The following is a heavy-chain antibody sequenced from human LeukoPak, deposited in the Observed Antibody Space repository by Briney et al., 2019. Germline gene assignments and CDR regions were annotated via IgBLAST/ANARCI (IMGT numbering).Heavy chain of an antibody. V-gene: IGHV3-21*01. J-gene: IGHJ4*02. Sequence: PGGSLRLSCAASGFTFSSYSMNWVRQAPGKGLELVSSISSSSSYIYYADSVKGRFTISRDNAKNSLYLQMNSLRAEDTAVYYCARDRGYDYVWGSYRHDYWGQGTLVTVSS. D-gene: IGHD3-16*02. CDR1: GFTFSSYS. CDR2: ISSSSSYI. CDR3: ARDRGYDYVWGSYRHDY.